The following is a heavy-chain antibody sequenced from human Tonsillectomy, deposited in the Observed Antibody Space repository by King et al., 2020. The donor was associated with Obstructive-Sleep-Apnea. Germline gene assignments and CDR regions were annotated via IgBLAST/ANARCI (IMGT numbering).Heavy chain of an antibody. CDR1: GFTFSSYG. V-gene: IGHV3-30*02. D-gene: IGHD3-3*01. J-gene: IGHJ4*02. CDR3: AKDLFPFITIFGGGINDY. Sequence: VQLVESGGGVVQPGRSLRLSCAASGFTFSSYGMHWVRQAPGKGLEWVAFIRYDGSNKYYADSVKGRFTISRDNSKNTLYLQMNSLRAEDTAVYYCAKDLFPFITIFGGGINDYWGQGTLVTVSS. CDR2: IRYDGSNK.